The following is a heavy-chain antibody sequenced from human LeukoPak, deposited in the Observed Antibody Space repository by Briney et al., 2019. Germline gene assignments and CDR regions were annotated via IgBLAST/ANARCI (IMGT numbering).Heavy chain of an antibody. J-gene: IGHJ4*02. CDR1: GYTLTELS. CDR2: FDPEDGET. V-gene: IGHV1-24*01. Sequence: ASVKVSCKVSGYTLTELSMHWVRQAPGKGLEWMGGFDPEDGETIYAQKFQGRVTMTEDTSTDTAYMELSSLRSEDTAVYYCATPLYYYGSGSYFNRFDYWGQGTLVTVSS. D-gene: IGHD3-10*01. CDR3: ATPLYYYGSGSYFNRFDY.